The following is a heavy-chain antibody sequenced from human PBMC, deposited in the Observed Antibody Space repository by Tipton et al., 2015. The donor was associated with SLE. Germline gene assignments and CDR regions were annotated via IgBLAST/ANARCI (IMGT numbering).Heavy chain of an antibody. J-gene: IGHJ4*02. D-gene: IGHD4-23*01. CDR2: IYHSGST. Sequence: LRLSCAVSGGSISSGGYSWSWIRQPPGKGLEWIGYIYHSGSTYYNPSLKSRVTMSVDRSKNQFSLKLSSVTAADTAVYYWAGDSDYGGNFFDYWGQGPLVTVSS. V-gene: IGHV4-30-2*01. CDR3: AGDSDYGGNFFDY. CDR1: GGSISSGGYS.